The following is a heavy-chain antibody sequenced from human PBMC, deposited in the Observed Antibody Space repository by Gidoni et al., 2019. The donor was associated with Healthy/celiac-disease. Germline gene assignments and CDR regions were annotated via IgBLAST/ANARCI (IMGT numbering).Heavy chain of an antibody. D-gene: IGHD3-22*01. Sequence: VQLVESGGGLVKPGGSLRLSCAAPGFTFSNAWMSWVRQAPGKGLEWVGRIKSKTDGGTTDYAAPVKGRFTISRDDSKNTLYLQMNSLKTEDTAVYYCTTPYYYDSSGYYQEAFDIWGQGTMVTVSS. V-gene: IGHV3-15*01. CDR1: GFTFSNAW. J-gene: IGHJ3*02. CDR3: TTPYYYDSSGYYQEAFDI. CDR2: IKSKTDGGTT.